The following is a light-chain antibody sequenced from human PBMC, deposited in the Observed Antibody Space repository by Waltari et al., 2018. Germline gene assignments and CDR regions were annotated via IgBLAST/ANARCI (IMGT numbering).Light chain of an antibody. CDR3: QVWDDSNNSGV. J-gene: IGLJ2*01. Sequence: SYVLPQTPSVSLAPGQTAIITCGGDNIESKRVHWYQRQPGQAPVLVMFYDSDRPPGIPDRFSGSNSGNTATLTISRVEDDDEADYFCQVWDDSNNSGVFGGGTKLTVL. CDR2: YDS. V-gene: IGLV3-21*04. CDR1: NIESKR.